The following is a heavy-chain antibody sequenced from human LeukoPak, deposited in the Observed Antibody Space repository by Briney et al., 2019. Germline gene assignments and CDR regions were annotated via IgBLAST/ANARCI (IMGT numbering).Heavy chain of an antibody. CDR1: GGSFSGYY. V-gene: IGHV4-34*01. D-gene: IGHD2-2*01. Sequence: SETLSLTCAVYGGSFSGYYWSWIRQPPGKGLEWIGEINHRGSTNYNPSLKSRVTISVDTSKNQFSLKLSSVTAADTAVYYCARGSWGANIVVVPAATFGFDYWGQGTLVTVSS. CDR3: ARGSWGANIVVVPAATFGFDY. CDR2: INHRGST. J-gene: IGHJ4*02.